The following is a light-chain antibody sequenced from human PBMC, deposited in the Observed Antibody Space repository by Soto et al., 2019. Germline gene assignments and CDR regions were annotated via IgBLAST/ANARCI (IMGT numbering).Light chain of an antibody. CDR3: QQCNSYPWT. CDR2: DAS. CDR1: QSISNR. V-gene: IGKV1-5*01. J-gene: IGKJ1*01. Sequence: DIKMTQSPSTLSATEGDRVTITCRASQSISNRLAWYQQKPGKAPKVLMHDASSLESGVPSRFSGSGSGTEFTLTISSLQPDDFATYYCQQCNSYPWTFGQGTKVDI.